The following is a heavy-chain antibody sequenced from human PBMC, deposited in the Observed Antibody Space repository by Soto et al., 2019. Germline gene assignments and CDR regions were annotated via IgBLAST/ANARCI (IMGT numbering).Heavy chain of an antibody. Sequence: QLQESGPGLVKPSGTLSLTCIVSNGSRDSSLWWSWVRQSPGKGLEWIVEVAQSGFTRYNPSLKSRLSISQDRSRDQFSLRLTSVTAAVTAVYDCVRNRYGGYDVDSWGQGTLVTVSS. CDR2: VAQSGFT. J-gene: IGHJ4*02. V-gene: IGHV4-4*02. CDR1: NGSRDSSLW. CDR3: VRNRYGGYDVDS. D-gene: IGHD5-12*01.